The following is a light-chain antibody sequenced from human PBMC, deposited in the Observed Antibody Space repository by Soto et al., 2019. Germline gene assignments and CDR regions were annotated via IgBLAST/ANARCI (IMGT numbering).Light chain of an antibody. CDR3: SSYTSSSTLI. J-gene: IGLJ2*01. Sequence: QSALTQPASVSGSPGQSIAISCTGTSSDVGGYNYVSWYQQHPGKAPKLLIYEVSNWPAGVSNRFSGSKSGNTASLTISGLQPEDEADYCCSSYTSSSTLIFGGGTKVTVL. CDR1: SSDVGGYNY. V-gene: IGLV2-14*01. CDR2: EVS.